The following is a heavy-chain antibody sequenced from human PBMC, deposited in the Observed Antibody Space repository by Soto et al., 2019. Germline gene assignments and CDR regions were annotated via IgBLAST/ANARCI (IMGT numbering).Heavy chain of an antibody. CDR1: GYSISSGYY. V-gene: IGHV4-38-2*01. CDR2: IYHSGST. Sequence: SETLSLTCAVSGYSISSGYYWGWIRQPPGKGLEWIGSIYHSGSTYYNPSLKSRVTMSVDTSKNQFSLKLTSMTAADTAMYYCARMRAAGTFDYWGQGTLVTVSS. D-gene: IGHD6-13*01. CDR3: ARMRAAGTFDY. J-gene: IGHJ4*02.